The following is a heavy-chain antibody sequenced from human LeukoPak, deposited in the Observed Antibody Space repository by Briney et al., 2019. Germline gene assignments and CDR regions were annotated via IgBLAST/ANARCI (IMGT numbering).Heavy chain of an antibody. V-gene: IGHV4-4*07. CDR1: GGSISGYY. Sequence: SETLSLTCSVSGGSISGYYWSRIRQPAGKGLEWIGRVYTSGSTNWSTNYDPSLKSRVTMSVDTSKNQFFLRLSSVTAADTAVYYCAYWSSTDLRRNDPFDIWGQGTKVTVSS. J-gene: IGHJ3*02. CDR2: VYTSGSTNWST. CDR3: AYWSSTDLRRNDPFDI. D-gene: IGHD3-3*01.